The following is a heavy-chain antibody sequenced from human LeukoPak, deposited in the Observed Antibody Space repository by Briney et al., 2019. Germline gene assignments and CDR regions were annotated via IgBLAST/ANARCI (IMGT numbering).Heavy chain of an antibody. CDR3: SDPGVGF. V-gene: IGHV3-7*03. CDR1: GFTLSTYW. J-gene: IGHJ4*02. Sequence: PGGSLRLSCAASGFTLSTYWMSWVRQAPGKGLEWVATVKQDGNEKNYVDSVKGRFTISRDNGKNSLYLEMKNLRAEDTAVYYCSDPGVGFWRQGTLVTVSS. D-gene: IGHD3-3*01. CDR2: VKQDGNEK.